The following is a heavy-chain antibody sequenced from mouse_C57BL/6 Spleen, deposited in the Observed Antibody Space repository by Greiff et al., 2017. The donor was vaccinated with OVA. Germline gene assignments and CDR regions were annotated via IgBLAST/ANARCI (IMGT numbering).Heavy chain of an antibody. D-gene: IGHD1-1*01. CDR2: IDPEDGET. CDR3: ARDFVITTVVPFAY. Sequence: VHVKQSGAELVKPGASVKLSCTASGFNIKDYYMHWVKQRTEQGLEWIGRIDPEDGETKYAPKFQGKATITADTSSNTAYLQLSSLTSEDTAVYYCARDFVITTVVPFAYWGQGTLVTVSA. V-gene: IGHV14-2*01. J-gene: IGHJ3*01. CDR1: GFNIKDYY.